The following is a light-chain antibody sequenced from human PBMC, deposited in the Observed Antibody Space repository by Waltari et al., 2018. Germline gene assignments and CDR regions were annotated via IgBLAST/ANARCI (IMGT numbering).Light chain of an antibody. J-gene: IGLJ2*01. V-gene: IGLV2-14*01. CDR1: SSDVGGYKH. CDR3: SSYSSSSTSVL. Sequence: QSALTQPASVSGSPGQSISISCTGTSSDVGGYKHVSWYQPHPGKAPKLMIYWVSNRPSGVSNRFSGSKSGNTASLTISGLQAEDEADYHCSSYSSSSTSVLFGGGTTLTVL. CDR2: WVS.